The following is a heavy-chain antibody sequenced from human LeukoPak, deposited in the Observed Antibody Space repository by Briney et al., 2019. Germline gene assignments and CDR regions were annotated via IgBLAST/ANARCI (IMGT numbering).Heavy chain of an antibody. CDR2: ISSSSSTI. CDR3: ASYYGSGSYYLYYYYGMDV. V-gene: IGHV3-48*02. CDR1: GFTFSSYS. D-gene: IGHD3-10*01. Sequence: PGGSLRLSCAASGFTFSSYSMNWVRQAPGKGLEWVSYISSSSSTIYYADSVKGRFTISRDNAKNSLYLQMNSLSDEDTAVYYCASYYGSGSYYLYYYYGMDVWGQGTTVTVS. J-gene: IGHJ6*02.